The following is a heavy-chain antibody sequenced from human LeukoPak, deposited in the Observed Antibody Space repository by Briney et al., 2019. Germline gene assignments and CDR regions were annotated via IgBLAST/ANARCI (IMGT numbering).Heavy chain of an antibody. CDR3: ARDLGYYGSGSFDY. Sequence: GGSLRLSCAASGFTFDDYGMNWVRQAPGKGLEWLSYISGSGRTIYYADSVKGRFTISRDNAKNSLYLQMNSLRAEDTAVYYCARDLGYYGSGSFDYWGQGTLVTVSS. V-gene: IGHV3-48*03. J-gene: IGHJ4*02. CDR2: ISGSGRTI. D-gene: IGHD3-10*01. CDR1: GFTFDDYG.